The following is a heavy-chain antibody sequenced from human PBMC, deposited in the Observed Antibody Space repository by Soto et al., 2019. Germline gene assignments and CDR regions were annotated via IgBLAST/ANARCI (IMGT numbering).Heavy chain of an antibody. J-gene: IGHJ5*02. D-gene: IGHD2-2*01. CDR3: ARDVVPAAISWWFDP. CDR1: GFTFSSYG. CDR2: IWYDGSNK. V-gene: IGHV3-33*01. Sequence: GGSLRLSCAASGFTFSSYGRHWVRQAPGKGLEWVAVIWYDGSNKYYADSVKGRFTISRDNSKNTLYLQMNSLRAEDTAVYYCARDVVPAAISWWFDPWGQGTLVTSPQ.